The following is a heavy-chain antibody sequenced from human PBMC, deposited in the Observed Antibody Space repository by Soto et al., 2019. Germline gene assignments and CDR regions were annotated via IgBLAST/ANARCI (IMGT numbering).Heavy chain of an antibody. V-gene: IGHV1-2*04. CDR2: INPNSGGT. J-gene: IGHJ4*02. Sequence: ASVKVSCKASGYTFTGYYMHCVLQAPVQGLEWMGWINPNSGGTNYAQKFQGWVTMTRDTSISTAYMELSRLRSDDTAVYYCARSELSSSWYNYWGQGTLVTVSS. CDR3: ARSELSSSWYNY. CDR1: GYTFTGYY. D-gene: IGHD6-13*01.